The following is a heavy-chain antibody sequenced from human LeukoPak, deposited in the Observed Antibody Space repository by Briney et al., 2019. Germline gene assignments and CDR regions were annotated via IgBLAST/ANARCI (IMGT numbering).Heavy chain of an antibody. CDR3: AKDRVHYYDSSGYPTGPFDY. CDR1: GFTFSSYG. CDR2: IRYDGSNK. D-gene: IGHD3-22*01. Sequence: GGSLRLSCAASGFTFSSYGMHWVRQAPGKGLEWVAFIRYDGSNKYYADSVKGRFTISRDNSKNTLYLQMNSLRAEDTAVYYCAKDRVHYYDSSGYPTGPFDYWGQGTLVTVSS. J-gene: IGHJ4*02. V-gene: IGHV3-30*02.